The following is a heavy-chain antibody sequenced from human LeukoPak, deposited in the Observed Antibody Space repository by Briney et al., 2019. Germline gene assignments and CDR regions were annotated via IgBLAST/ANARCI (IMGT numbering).Heavy chain of an antibody. Sequence: PGGSLRLSCAASGFTVSSNYMSWVRQAPGKGLEWVSAISGSGGSTYYADSVKGRFTISRDNSKNTLYLQMNSLRAEDTAVYYCAKGGYSYGFDPWGQGTLVTVSS. J-gene: IGHJ5*02. CDR3: AKGGYSYGFDP. CDR2: ISGSGGST. D-gene: IGHD5-18*01. CDR1: GFTVSSNY. V-gene: IGHV3-23*01.